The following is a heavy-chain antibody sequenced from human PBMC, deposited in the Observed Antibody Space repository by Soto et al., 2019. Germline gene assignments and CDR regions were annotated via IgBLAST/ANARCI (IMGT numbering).Heavy chain of an antibody. CDR3: ARILWSSGLSRFDP. Sequence: QLQLQESGPGLVKPSETLSLTCSVSGGSISSSSYYWGWLRQPPVKGLEGVGRIYYSGNTYYNASLKRRFTILVDTSKNQFSLNLSSVPAADTAVHYGARILWSSGLSRFDPWGQGTLVIVSS. D-gene: IGHD6-19*01. V-gene: IGHV4-39*01. CDR1: GGSISSSSYY. CDR2: IYYSGNT. J-gene: IGHJ5*02.